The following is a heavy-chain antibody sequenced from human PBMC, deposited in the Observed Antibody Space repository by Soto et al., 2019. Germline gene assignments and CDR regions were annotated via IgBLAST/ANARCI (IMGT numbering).Heavy chain of an antibody. Sequence: SETLSLTCTVSGGSISSYYWCWIRQPPGKGLEWIGYIYYSGSTNYNPYLKSQVTISVDTSKNQFSLKLNSMTAADTAVYYCARHNYGSGSTYFDYWGQGTLVTSPQ. J-gene: IGHJ4*02. D-gene: IGHD3-10*01. V-gene: IGHV4-59*08. CDR2: IYYSGST. CDR3: ARHNYGSGSTYFDY. CDR1: GGSISSYY.